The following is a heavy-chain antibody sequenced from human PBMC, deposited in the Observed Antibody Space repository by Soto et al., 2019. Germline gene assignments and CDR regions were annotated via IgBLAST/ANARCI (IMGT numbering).Heavy chain of an antibody. Sequence: EVQLVESGGGLVQPGGSLRLSCAASGFTVSSNYMSWVRQAPGKGLEWVSVIYSGGSTYYADSVKGRFTISRDNSKNKLYLQLNSLRAEDTAVYYCAREGYSSSWVGYYYYMDVWGKGTTVTVSS. CDR3: AREGYSSSWVGYYYYMDV. CDR1: GFTVSSNY. J-gene: IGHJ6*03. CDR2: IYSGGST. V-gene: IGHV3-66*01. D-gene: IGHD6-6*01.